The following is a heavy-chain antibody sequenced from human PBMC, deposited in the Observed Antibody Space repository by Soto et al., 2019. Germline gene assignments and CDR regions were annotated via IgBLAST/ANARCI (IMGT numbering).Heavy chain of an antibody. V-gene: IGHV4-39*01. CDR2: IYYSGST. D-gene: IGHD1-26*01. CDR1: GGSISSSSYY. Sequence: QLQLQESGPGLVKPSETLSLTCTVSGGSISSSSYYWGWIRQPPGKGLEWIGSIYYSGSTYYNPSLTSRVTISVDTSKNQFSLKLSSVTAADTAVYYCARLVGATPHDAFDIWGQGTMVTVSS. J-gene: IGHJ3*02. CDR3: ARLVGATPHDAFDI.